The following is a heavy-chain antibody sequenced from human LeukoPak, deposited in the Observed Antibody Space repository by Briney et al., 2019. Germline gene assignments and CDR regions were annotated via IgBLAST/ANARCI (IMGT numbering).Heavy chain of an antibody. D-gene: IGHD5-24*01. J-gene: IGHJ4*02. CDR1: GFTFTSYW. V-gene: IGHV3-7*04. CDR2: IKQDGSKK. Sequence: GGSLRLSCAVSGFTFTSYWMTWVRQAPGKGLEWVANIKQDGSKKSYVDSVKGRFTISRDNAKNSLYLQMNSLRAEDTAIYYCTRVGYIDEGIDYWGQGTLVTVSS. CDR3: TRVGYIDEGIDY.